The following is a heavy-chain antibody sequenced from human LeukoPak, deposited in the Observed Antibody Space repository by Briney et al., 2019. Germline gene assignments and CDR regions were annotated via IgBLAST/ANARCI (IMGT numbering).Heavy chain of an antibody. CDR3: AGGPSYSNYDYAAYYYYGMDV. J-gene: IGHJ6*02. V-gene: IGHV1-2*02. Sequence: ASVKVSCKASGYTFTGYYMHWVRQAPGQGLEWMGWINPNSGGTNYAQKFQGRVTMTRDTSISTAYMELSRLRSDDTAVYYCAGGPSYSNYDYAAYYYYGMDVWGQGTTVTVSS. CDR1: GYTFTGYY. CDR2: INPNSGGT. D-gene: IGHD4-4*01.